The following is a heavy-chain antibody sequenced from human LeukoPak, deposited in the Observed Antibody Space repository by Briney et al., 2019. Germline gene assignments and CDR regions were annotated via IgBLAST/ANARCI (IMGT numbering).Heavy chain of an antibody. D-gene: IGHD2-15*01. Sequence: SETLSPTCTVSGGSISNYFWSWIRQSPGKGLECIGYIHDTGRTKYNPSLESRVTISIDTSNQFSLTLRSVTAADTAVYYCARLLRWSEDGFDIWGQGTMVAISS. V-gene: IGHV4-59*08. CDR2: IHDTGRT. CDR3: ARLLRWSEDGFDI. J-gene: IGHJ3*02. CDR1: GGSISNYF.